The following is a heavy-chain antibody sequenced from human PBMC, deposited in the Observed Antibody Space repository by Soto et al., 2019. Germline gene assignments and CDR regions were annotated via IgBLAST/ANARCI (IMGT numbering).Heavy chain of an antibody. Sequence: PGGSQRLSCAASGFTFSSYAMSWVRQAPGKGLEWVSAISGSGGSTYYADSVKGRFTISRDNSKNTLYLQMNSLRAEDTAVYYCAKDQGPAMVPPSYWGQGTLVTVSS. D-gene: IGHD5-18*01. CDR2: ISGSGGST. V-gene: IGHV3-23*01. CDR1: GFTFSSYA. J-gene: IGHJ4*02. CDR3: AKDQGPAMVPPSY.